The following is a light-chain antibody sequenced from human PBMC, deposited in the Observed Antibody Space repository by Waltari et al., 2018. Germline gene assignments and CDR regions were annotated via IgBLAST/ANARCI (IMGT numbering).Light chain of an antibody. Sequence: QSALTQPASVSGFPGQSITVSCTGTSSDVGSYNLVSWYQQHPGKAPKLMIYEGSKRPSGVSNRFSGSKSGNTASLTISGLQAEDEADYYCCSYAGSSTLLFGGGTKVTVL. J-gene: IGLJ2*01. CDR1: SSDVGSYNL. V-gene: IGLV2-23*01. CDR2: EGS. CDR3: CSYAGSSTLL.